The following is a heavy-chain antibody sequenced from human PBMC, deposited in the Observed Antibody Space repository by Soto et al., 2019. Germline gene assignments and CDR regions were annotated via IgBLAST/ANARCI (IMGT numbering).Heavy chain of an antibody. Sequence: VKVSCKASGYTFTGYYMHWVRQAPGQGLEWMGWINPNSGGTNYAQKFQGRVTMTRDTSISTAYMELSRLRSDDTAVYYCARARDQDIVVVPAAIGRMDVWGQGTTVTVSS. V-gene: IGHV1-2*02. CDR2: INPNSGGT. J-gene: IGHJ6*02. CDR3: ARARDQDIVVVPAAIGRMDV. CDR1: GYTFTGYY. D-gene: IGHD2-2*01.